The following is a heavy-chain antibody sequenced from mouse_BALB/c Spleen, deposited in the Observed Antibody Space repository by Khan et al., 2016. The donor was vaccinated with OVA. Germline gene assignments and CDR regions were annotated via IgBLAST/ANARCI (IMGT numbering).Heavy chain of an antibody. CDR1: GYTFTNYW. D-gene: IGHD1-1*01. CDR3: ARGGITTGYFDY. Sequence: QVQLKQSGAELARPGASVKLSCKASGYTFTNYWMQWVKQRPGQGLEWIGTTYPGNGDSRYTQNFKGKATLTADKSSNTAYMQLSSLTSEDSAVDYCARGGITTGYFDYWGLGTTLTVSS. V-gene: IGHV1-87*01. J-gene: IGHJ2*01. CDR2: TYPGNGDS.